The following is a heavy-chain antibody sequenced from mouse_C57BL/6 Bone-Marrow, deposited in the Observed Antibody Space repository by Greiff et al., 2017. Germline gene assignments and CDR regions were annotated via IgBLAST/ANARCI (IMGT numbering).Heavy chain of an antibody. D-gene: IGHD2-4*01. CDR3: ARITRQGGFAY. Sequence: QVQLKESGPGLVAPSQSLSITCTVSGFSLTSYAISWVRQPPGKGLEWLGVIWTGGGPNYNSALKSRLSISKDNSKSQVFLKMNSLQTDDTARYYCARITRQGGFAYWGQGTLVTVSA. V-gene: IGHV2-9-1*01. CDR1: GFSLTSYA. J-gene: IGHJ3*01. CDR2: IWTGGGP.